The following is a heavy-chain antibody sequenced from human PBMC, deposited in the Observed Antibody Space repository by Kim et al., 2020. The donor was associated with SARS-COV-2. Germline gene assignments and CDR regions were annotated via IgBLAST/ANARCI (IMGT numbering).Heavy chain of an antibody. D-gene: IGHD3-10*01. CDR3: AREGQGSGTYYCDS. J-gene: IGHJ5*01. V-gene: IGHV1-2*02. Sequence: ASVKVSCKASGYTFTGYYIHWLRQAPGQGLEWMGWIDPNSGATNYLQKFQGRVTMTRDTSITTAYMELSRLRSDDTAVYYCAREGQGSGTYYCDSWGHGTLVTVSS. CDR2: IDPNSGAT. CDR1: GYTFTGYY.